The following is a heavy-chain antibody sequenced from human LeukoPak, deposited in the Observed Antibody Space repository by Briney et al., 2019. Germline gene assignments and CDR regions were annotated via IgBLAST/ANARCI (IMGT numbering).Heavy chain of an antibody. Sequence: SETLSLTSTVSGVAISSSSYNWGGIRQPPEKGVGWIGSIYYSGDTYYTASLERRVTISVDMSKNQLSLELSSETSADTAVYYCASRPPDEYMVVGCKGTGLTVPS. J-gene: IGHJ6*04. CDR3: ASRPPDEYMVV. D-gene: IGHD6-6*01. CDR1: GVAISSSSYN. CDR2: IYYSGDT. V-gene: IGHV4-39*01.